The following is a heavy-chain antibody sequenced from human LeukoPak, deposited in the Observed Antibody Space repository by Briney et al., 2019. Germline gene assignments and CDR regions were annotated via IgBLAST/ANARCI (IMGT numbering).Heavy chain of an antibody. Sequence: SETLSLTCTVSGGSISSSSYYWGWIRQPPGKGLEWIVSMYYSGSTYYNPSLKSRVTISVDTSENQFSLKLSSVTAADTAVYYWASNIIASAGDKQLKRWFDPWGQGTLVTVSS. CDR2: MYYSGST. CDR3: ASNIIASAGDKQLKRWFDP. CDR1: GGSISSSSYY. V-gene: IGHV4-39*01. J-gene: IGHJ5*02. D-gene: IGHD6-13*01.